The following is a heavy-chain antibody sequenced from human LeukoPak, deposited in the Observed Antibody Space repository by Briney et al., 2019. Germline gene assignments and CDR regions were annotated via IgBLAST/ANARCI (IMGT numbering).Heavy chain of an antibody. Sequence: SETLSLTCNVSDGSINAYYWTWIRQPPGKGLEWIGYIFYDGNTNYNLSLKSRITFSIGASRNYFSLKMTSVTAADTAVYYCARGAALVTHRYFDYWGQGILVTVSS. CDR3: ARGAALVTHRYFDY. V-gene: IGHV4-59*12. J-gene: IGHJ4*02. CDR1: DGSINAYY. D-gene: IGHD5-18*01. CDR2: IFYDGNT.